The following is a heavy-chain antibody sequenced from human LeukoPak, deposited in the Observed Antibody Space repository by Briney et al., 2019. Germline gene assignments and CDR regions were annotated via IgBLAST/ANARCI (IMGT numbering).Heavy chain of an antibody. CDR1: GYTFTGYY. J-gene: IGHJ3*02. Sequence: ASVKVSCKASGYTFTGYYMHWVRQAPGQGLEWMGWINPDSGGTNYAQKFQGRVTMTMDTSISTAYMELSRLRSDHTAGYYCATSSYYDFWSGYSPIAFDIWGQGTMVTVSS. CDR3: ATSSYYDFWSGYSPIAFDI. V-gene: IGHV1-2*02. CDR2: INPDSGGT. D-gene: IGHD3-3*01.